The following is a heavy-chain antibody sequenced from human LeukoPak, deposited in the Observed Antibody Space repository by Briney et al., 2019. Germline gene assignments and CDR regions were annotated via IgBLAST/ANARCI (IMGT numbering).Heavy chain of an antibody. CDR3: ARGIHIRYYYDSSGFDY. J-gene: IGHJ4*02. Sequence: ASVKVSCKASGYTFTSYRMHWVRQAPGQGLEWRGIINPSAGSTRYAQKFQGRVTMTRDMSTSTVYMELSSLRSEDTAIYYCARGIHIRYYYDSSGFDYWGQGTLVTVSS. D-gene: IGHD3-22*01. CDR1: GYTFTSYR. V-gene: IGHV1-46*01. CDR2: INPSAGST.